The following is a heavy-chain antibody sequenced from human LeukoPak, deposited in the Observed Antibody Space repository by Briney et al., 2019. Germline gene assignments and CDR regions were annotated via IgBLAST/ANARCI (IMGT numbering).Heavy chain of an antibody. CDR1: GFTVSSNY. Sequence: GGSLRLSCAASGFTVSSNYMSWVRQAPGKGLEWVSVIYSGGSTYYADSVKGRFTIPRDNSKNTLYLQMNSLRAEDTAVYYCARDRIAVAGIPFDYWGQGTLVTVSS. CDR2: IYSGGST. V-gene: IGHV3-53*01. J-gene: IGHJ4*02. CDR3: ARDRIAVAGIPFDY. D-gene: IGHD6-19*01.